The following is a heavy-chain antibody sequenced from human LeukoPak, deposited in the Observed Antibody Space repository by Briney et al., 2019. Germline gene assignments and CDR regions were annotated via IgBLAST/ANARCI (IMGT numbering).Heavy chain of an antibody. CDR1: GFTFSSYA. Sequence: GGSLRLSCAASGFTFSSYAMHWVRHAPGRGLEYVSAISSNGGSTYYANSVKGRFTISRDNSKNTLYLQMGSLRAEDMAVYYCARAGVNGYDFPVDYWGQGTLVTVSS. CDR3: ARAGVNGYDFPVDY. V-gene: IGHV3-64*01. J-gene: IGHJ4*02. D-gene: IGHD5-12*01. CDR2: ISSNGGST.